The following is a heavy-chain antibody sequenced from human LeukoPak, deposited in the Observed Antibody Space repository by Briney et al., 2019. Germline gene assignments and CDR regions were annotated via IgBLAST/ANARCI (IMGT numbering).Heavy chain of an antibody. D-gene: IGHD1-1*01. CDR1: GYTFSSYG. CDR3: ARRQGTTLNFDY. CDR2: INAYNGNT. V-gene: IGHV1-18*01. Sequence: ASVKVSCKASGYTFSSYGFSWVRQAPGQGLEWMGWINAYNGNTNYAQNLQGRVTMTTDTSTSTGYMELRSLRSDDTAVYYCARRQGTTLNFDYWGQGTLVTVSS. J-gene: IGHJ4*02.